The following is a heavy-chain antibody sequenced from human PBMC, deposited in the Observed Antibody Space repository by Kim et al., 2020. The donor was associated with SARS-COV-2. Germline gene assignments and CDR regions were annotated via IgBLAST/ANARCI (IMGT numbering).Heavy chain of an antibody. CDR1: GFDLSSYF. CDR3: ARDVDYSGNI. CDR2: INRDGSKA. D-gene: IGHD2-15*01. V-gene: IGHV3-74*01. J-gene: IGHJ4*02. Sequence: GGSLRLSCAASGFDLSSYFIHWVRQAPGKGLVWVARINRDGSKAGYADSVKGRFSVSRDNAKNTLYLQMNSLRAEDTAVYYCARDVDYSGNIWGQGTLVTVSS.